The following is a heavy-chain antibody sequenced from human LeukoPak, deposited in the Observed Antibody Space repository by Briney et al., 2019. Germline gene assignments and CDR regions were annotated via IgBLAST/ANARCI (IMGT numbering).Heavy chain of an antibody. V-gene: IGHV4-59*01. Sequence: PSETLSLTCTVSGGSISSYYWSWIRQSPGKGLEWIGYIYSSGSTNYNPSLKSRLTISVDASKNQFSLKLTSVTAADTAVYYCARAYYYGSGSYGLDYWGQGTLVTVSS. CDR1: GGSISSYY. D-gene: IGHD3-10*01. CDR3: ARAYYYGSGSYGLDY. CDR2: IYSSGST. J-gene: IGHJ4*02.